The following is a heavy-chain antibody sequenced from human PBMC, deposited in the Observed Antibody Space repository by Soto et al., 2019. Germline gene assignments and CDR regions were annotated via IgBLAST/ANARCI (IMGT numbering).Heavy chain of an antibody. Sequence: ASVKVSCKVSGYTLSELSMHWVRQAPGKGLEWMGGFDPEDGETHYAQKFQGRVSMTEDTSTDTAYMELSRLTSEDTAVYYCARDPTLVRGRYNWFDPWGQGTLVTVSS. J-gene: IGHJ5*02. D-gene: IGHD3-10*01. CDR2: FDPEDGET. CDR1: GYTLSELS. CDR3: ARDPTLVRGRYNWFDP. V-gene: IGHV1-24*01.